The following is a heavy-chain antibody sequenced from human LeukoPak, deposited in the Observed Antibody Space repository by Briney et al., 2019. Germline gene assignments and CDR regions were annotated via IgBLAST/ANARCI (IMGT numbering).Heavy chain of an antibody. Sequence: GASVKVSCKASGYTFTSYAMHWVRQAPGQRLEWMGWINAGNGNTKYSQEFQGRVTITRDTSTSTAYMELRSLRSDDTAVYYCAITTTEENWFDPWGQGTLVTVSS. CDR3: AITTTEENWFDP. V-gene: IGHV1-3*01. D-gene: IGHD4-11*01. CDR1: GYTFTSYA. J-gene: IGHJ5*02. CDR2: INAGNGNT.